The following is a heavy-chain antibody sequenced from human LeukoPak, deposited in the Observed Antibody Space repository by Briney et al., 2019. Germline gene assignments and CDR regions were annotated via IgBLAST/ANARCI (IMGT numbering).Heavy chain of an antibody. Sequence: GGSLRLSCAASGFTFSSYSMNWVRQAPGKGLEWVSFISTSSIYTYYADSVKGRFTISRDNDKNSLYLQVNSLRAEDTAVYYCARGLTEDYWGQGTLVTVSS. CDR2: ISTSSIYT. CDR3: ARGLTEDY. CDR1: GFTFSSYS. D-gene: IGHD4/OR15-4a*01. J-gene: IGHJ4*02. V-gene: IGHV3-21*01.